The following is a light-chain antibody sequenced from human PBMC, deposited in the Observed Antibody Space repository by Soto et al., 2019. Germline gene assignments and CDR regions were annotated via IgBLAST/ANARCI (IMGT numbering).Light chain of an antibody. CDR3: QQYNNWPFT. V-gene: IGKV3D-15*01. CDR2: GAS. J-gene: IGKJ3*01. CDR1: QSLSSN. Sequence: EIVMTQSPATLSVSPGERATLSCRASQSLSSNVAWYPQKPGQVPRLLIYGASTRATGIPARFSGSRSGTDFTLANSSLQCEDFAVYYCQQYNNWPFTFGPGTKVDIK.